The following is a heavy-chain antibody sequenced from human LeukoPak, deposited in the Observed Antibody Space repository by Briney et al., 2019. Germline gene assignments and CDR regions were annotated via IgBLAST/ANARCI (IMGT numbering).Heavy chain of an antibody. J-gene: IGHJ4*02. V-gene: IGHV1-2*02. CDR1: GYTFTSYD. Sequence: ASVKVSCKASGYTFTSYDINWVRQAPGQGLEWMGWINPNSGGTNYAQKFQGRVTMTRDTSISTAYMELSRLRSDDTAVYYCARAVPIVGADYFDYWGQGTLVTVSS. CDR2: INPNSGGT. CDR3: ARAVPIVGADYFDY. D-gene: IGHD1-26*01.